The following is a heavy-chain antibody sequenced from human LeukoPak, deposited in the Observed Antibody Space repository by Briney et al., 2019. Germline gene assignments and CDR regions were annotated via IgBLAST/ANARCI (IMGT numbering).Heavy chain of an antibody. D-gene: IGHD2-2*01. CDR1: GFSVSNNY. CDR3: AAYLYCGGTTCPTYY. J-gene: IGHJ4*02. Sequence: GGSLRLSCAASGFSVSNNYMNWVRQAPGKGLECVSAIYSGGSTHYADSVKGRFTISRDNPKNTLFLHMNSLRAEDTAVYYCAAYLYCGGTTCPTYYWGQGTLVTVSS. CDR2: IYSGGST. V-gene: IGHV3-53*01.